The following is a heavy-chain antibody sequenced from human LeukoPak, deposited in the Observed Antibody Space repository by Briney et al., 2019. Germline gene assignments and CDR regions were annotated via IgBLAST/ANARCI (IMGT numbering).Heavy chain of an antibody. CDR1: GFTFSSYS. D-gene: IGHD6-13*01. V-gene: IGHV3-48*01. J-gene: IGHJ4*02. CDR3: ARGARQQLAFDY. Sequence: PGGSLRLSCAASGFTFSSYSMNWVRQAPGKGLEWVSYISSSSGTIYYADSVKGRFTISRDNAKNSLYLQMNSLRAEDTAVYYCARGARQQLAFDYWGQGTLVTVSS. CDR2: ISSSSGTI.